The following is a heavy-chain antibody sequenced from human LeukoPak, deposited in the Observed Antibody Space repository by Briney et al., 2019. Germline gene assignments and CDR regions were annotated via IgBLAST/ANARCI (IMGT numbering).Heavy chain of an antibody. Sequence: GASVKVSCKASGYIFTSYYVHWVRQAPGQGLEWVGIINPSGGSTSYAQKFQGRVTMTRDTSTSTVYMELSSLRSEDTAVYYCARDQTDCSSTSCYNFHYGMDVWGQGTTVTVSS. D-gene: IGHD2-2*02. J-gene: IGHJ6*02. CDR1: GYIFTSYY. V-gene: IGHV1-46*01. CDR3: ARDQTDCSSTSCYNFHYGMDV. CDR2: INPSGGST.